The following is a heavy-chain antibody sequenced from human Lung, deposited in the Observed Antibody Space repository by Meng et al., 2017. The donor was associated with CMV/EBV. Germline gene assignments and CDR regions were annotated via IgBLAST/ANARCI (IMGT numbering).Heavy chain of an antibody. CDR2: IIPILGIA. Sequence: SVXVSXKASGGTFSSYTISWVRQAPGQGLEWMGRIIPILGIANYAQKFQGRVTITADKSTSTAYMELSSLRSEDTAVYYCARDSSGDSSPGDYYYYGMDVXGQGXTVTVSS. CDR1: GGTFSSYT. V-gene: IGHV1-69*04. CDR3: ARDSSGDSSPGDYYYYGMDV. D-gene: IGHD3-22*01. J-gene: IGHJ6*02.